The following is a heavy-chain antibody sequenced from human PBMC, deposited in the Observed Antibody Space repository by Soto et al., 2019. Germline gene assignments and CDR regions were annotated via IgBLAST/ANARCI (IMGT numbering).Heavy chain of an antibody. V-gene: IGHV1-46*01. CDR1: GYTFTSYY. J-gene: IGHJ5*02. CDR2: INPSGGST. Sequence: GASVKVSCKASGYTFTSYYMHWVRQAPGQGLEWMGIINPSGGSTSYAQKFQGGVTMTRDTSTSTVYMELSSLRSEDTAVYYCARGDSGYSYGLNWFDPWGQGTLVTVSS. CDR3: ARGDSGYSYGLNWFDP. D-gene: IGHD5-18*01.